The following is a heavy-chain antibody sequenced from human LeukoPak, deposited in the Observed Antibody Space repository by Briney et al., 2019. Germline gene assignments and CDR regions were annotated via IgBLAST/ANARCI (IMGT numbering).Heavy chain of an antibody. CDR2: ISSNGGST. D-gene: IGHD6-19*01. V-gene: IGHV3-64*01. CDR3: ARDTPGGQWLYPLDY. CDR1: GFTFSSYA. Sequence: PGGSLRLSCAASGFTFSSYAMHWVRQAPGKGLEYVSAISSNGGSTYYANSVKGRFTISRDNAKNSLYLQMNSLRAEDTAVCYCARDTPGGQWLYPLDYWGQGTLVTVSS. J-gene: IGHJ4*02.